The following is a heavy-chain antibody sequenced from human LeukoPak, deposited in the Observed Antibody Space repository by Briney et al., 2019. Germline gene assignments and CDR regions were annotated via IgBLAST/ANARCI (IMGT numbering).Heavy chain of an antibody. V-gene: IGHV3-23*01. CDR1: GFTFNSYS. CDR3: AKDMYYYDSSGYFDAFDI. CDR2: ISGSGGST. J-gene: IGHJ3*02. D-gene: IGHD3-22*01. Sequence: PGGSLRLSCAASGFTFNSYSMNWVRQAPGKGLEWVSAISGSGGSTYYADSVKGRFTISRDNSKNTLYLQMNSLRAEDTAVYYCAKDMYYYDSSGYFDAFDIWGQGTMVTVSS.